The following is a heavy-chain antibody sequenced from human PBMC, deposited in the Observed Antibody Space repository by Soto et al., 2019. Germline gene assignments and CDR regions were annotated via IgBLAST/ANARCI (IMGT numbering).Heavy chain of an antibody. Sequence: QVQLQESGPGLVKPSQTLSFTCTVSGGSIRSGGHYWTWIRQHPGKGLEWIGYIYDSGSTSYNPSLKSRVTISVDSSKNQFSLRMSSLTVADTAVYYCARGRMFYATWGQTILLTVSS. D-gene: IGHD3-10*02. CDR2: IYDSGST. J-gene: IGHJ4*02. CDR1: GGSIRSGGHY. CDR3: ARGRMFYAT. V-gene: IGHV4-31*03.